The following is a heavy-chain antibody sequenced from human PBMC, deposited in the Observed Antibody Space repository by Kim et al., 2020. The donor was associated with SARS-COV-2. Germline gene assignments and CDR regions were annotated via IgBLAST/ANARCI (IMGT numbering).Heavy chain of an antibody. Sequence: GGSLRLSCAASGFTFNSYAMAWVRQAPGKGLEWVSGITGNGGSTFYADSVKGRFTISRDNSKNRLFLQMNSLRAEDSATYFCAKRDHSDSTNYYPLFDYWGQGTLVTVSS. CDR3: AKRDHSDSTNYYPLFDY. J-gene: IGHJ4*02. CDR2: ITGNGGST. CDR1: GFTFNSYA. D-gene: IGHD3-22*01. V-gene: IGHV3-23*01.